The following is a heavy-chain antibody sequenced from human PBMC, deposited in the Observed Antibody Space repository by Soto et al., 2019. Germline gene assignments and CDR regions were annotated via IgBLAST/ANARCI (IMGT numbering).Heavy chain of an antibody. V-gene: IGHV4-4*02. Sequence: QVQLQESGPGLVKPSGTLSVTCSVSGGSITSSFWWNWVRQPPGKGLEWIGRIFDGGSTNYNPSLRSRATISIDNSKCQFSLRLNSVTAADTAVYFCVSSLNYDFWRDGGRHYYFDSWGQGTLVTVSS. CDR2: IFDGGST. CDR3: VSSLNYDFWRDGGRHYYFDS. J-gene: IGHJ4*02. CDR1: GGSITSSFW. D-gene: IGHD3-3*01.